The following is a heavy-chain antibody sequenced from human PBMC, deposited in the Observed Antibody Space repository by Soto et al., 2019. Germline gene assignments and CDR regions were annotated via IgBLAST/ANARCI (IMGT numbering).Heavy chain of an antibody. CDR2: INPSGGST. CDR1: GYTFTSYY. Sequence: GASVKVSCKASGYTFTSYYMHWVRQAPGQGLEWMGIINPSGGSTSYAQKFQGRVTMTRDTSTSTVYMELSSLRSEDTAVYYCAREVVVTDYYYYGMDVWGQGTTVTVSS. CDR3: AREVVVTDYYYYGMDV. D-gene: IGHD2-21*02. J-gene: IGHJ6*02. V-gene: IGHV1-46*01.